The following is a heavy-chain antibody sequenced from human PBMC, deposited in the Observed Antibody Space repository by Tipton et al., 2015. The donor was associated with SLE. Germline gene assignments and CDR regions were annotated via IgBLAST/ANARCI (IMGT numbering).Heavy chain of an antibody. CDR2: IHTSGAT. D-gene: IGHD5-24*01. CDR3: ARALNNGWRLGDRFDP. Sequence: TLSLTCTASGDTIRDHYWSWVRQPPGKGREWIGHIHTSGATNNNPSLKSRVTISLDTSKNEFSLKLRFVTAADTAVYYCARALNNGWRLGDRFDPWGQGTLVTVSS. CDR1: GDTIRDHY. J-gene: IGHJ5*02. V-gene: IGHV4-4*08.